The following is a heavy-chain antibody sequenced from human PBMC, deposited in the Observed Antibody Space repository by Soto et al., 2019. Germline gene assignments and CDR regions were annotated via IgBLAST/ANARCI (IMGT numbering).Heavy chain of an antibody. CDR3: AKRSSSSTFDY. CDR1: GFTFSSYA. CDR2: ISGSDDST. D-gene: IGHD6-6*01. J-gene: IGHJ4*02. Sequence: EVQLLESGGGLVQPGESLRLSCAASGFTFSSYAMSWVRQAPGKGLEWVSVISGSDDSTYYADSVKGRFTISRDNSKNTLYRQLNSRRVEDTAVYYCAKRSSSSTFDYWGQGTLVTVSS. V-gene: IGHV3-23*01.